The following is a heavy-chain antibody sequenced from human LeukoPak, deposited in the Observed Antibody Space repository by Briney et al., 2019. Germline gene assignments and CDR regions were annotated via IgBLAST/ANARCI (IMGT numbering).Heavy chain of an antibody. CDR3: ARENVVAQGTFDY. J-gene: IGHJ4*02. D-gene: IGHD2-21*01. V-gene: IGHV4-38-2*02. Sequence: SETLSLTCSVSGYSIGSGHYWGWIRQPPGKGLEWIGSMYQTGSSYYNPSLNSRVTISLDTSKNQVSLKLTFVTAADTAFYFCARENVVAQGTFDYWGQGTLVTVSS. CDR1: GYSIGSGHY. CDR2: MYQTGSS.